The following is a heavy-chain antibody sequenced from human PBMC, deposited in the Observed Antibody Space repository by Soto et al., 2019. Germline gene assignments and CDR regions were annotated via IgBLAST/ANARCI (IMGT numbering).Heavy chain of an antibody. D-gene: IGHD6-13*01. CDR3: ARDRVYSSSWTYYYYGMDV. CDR1: GYTFSSYG. V-gene: IGHV1-18*01. Sequence: ASVKVSCKASGYTFSSYGISWVRQAPGQGLEWMGWISGYNGDANSAQKFRGRVTMTTDKSTNTAYLELRSLSFDDTAVYYCARDRVYSSSWTYYYYGMDVWGQGTTVTVYS. J-gene: IGHJ6*02. CDR2: ISGYNGDA.